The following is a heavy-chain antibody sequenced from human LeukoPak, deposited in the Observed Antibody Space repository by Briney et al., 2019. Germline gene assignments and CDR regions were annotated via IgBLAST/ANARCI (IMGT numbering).Heavy chain of an antibody. CDR3: ARYSYYYYYYMDV. D-gene: IGHD2-21*01. CDR2: IYTSGST. J-gene: IGHJ6*03. CDR1: GGSISSYY. Sequence: PSETLSLTCTVSGGSISSYYWSWIRQPAGKGLEWIWRIYTSGSTDYNPSLKSRVTMSVDTSKNQFSLKLSSVTAADTAVYYCARYSYYYYYYMDVWGKGTTVTVSS. V-gene: IGHV4-4*07.